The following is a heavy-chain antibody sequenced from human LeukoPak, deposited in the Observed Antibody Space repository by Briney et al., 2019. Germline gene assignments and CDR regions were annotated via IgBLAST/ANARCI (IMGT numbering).Heavy chain of an antibody. CDR2: INPNSGGT. D-gene: IGHD3-3*01. CDR3: ARDTFFGLRFLEWAY. J-gene: IGHJ4*02. Sequence: RWASVKVSCKASGYTFTGYYMHWVRQAPGQGLEWMGWINPNSGGTNYAQKFQGRVTMTRDTSISTAYMELSRLRSYDTAVYYCARDTFFGLRFLEWAYWGQGTLVTVSS. CDR1: GYTFTGYY. V-gene: IGHV1-2*02.